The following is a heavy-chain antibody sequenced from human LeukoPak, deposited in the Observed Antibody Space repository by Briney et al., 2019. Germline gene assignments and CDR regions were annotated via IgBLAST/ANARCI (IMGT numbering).Heavy chain of an antibody. CDR2: IYYSGST. CDR1: GGSISSYY. Sequence: SETLSLTCTVSGGSISSYYWSWIRQPPGKGLEWIGCIYYSGSTNYNPSLKSRVTISVDTSKNQFSLKLSSVTAADTAVYYCASHYGLGPFDYWGQGTLVTVSS. CDR3: ASHYGLGPFDY. J-gene: IGHJ4*02. D-gene: IGHD3-16*01. V-gene: IGHV4-59*08.